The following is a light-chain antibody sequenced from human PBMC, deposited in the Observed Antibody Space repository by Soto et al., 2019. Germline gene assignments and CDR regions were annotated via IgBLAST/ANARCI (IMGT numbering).Light chain of an antibody. V-gene: IGKV1-5*01. J-gene: IGKJ1*01. Sequence: DIQMTQSPSTLSASVGDRVTITCRASQSISSWLAWYQQKPGKAPKLLIYDASSLESGVPSRFSGSGSGTEFTLTISSLQPDDFATYYCQQYTSYSWTFGPGTKVDIK. CDR2: DAS. CDR3: QQYTSYSWT. CDR1: QSISSW.